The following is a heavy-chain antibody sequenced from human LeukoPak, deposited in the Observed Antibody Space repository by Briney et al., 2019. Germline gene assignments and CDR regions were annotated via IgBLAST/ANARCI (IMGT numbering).Heavy chain of an antibody. CDR3: ARHGIVDSSRKYYFDY. J-gene: IGHJ4*02. V-gene: IGHV4-39*01. Sequence: SETLSLTCTVSGDSLNSTTYYWVWIRQPPGKGLEWIGSVSYSGTTYHNPSLKSRVTMSVDTRNQFSLRLSSVTAADTAVYFCARHGIVDSSRKYYFDYWGQGTLVTVSS. CDR1: GDSLNSTTYY. CDR2: VSYSGTT. D-gene: IGHD6-13*01.